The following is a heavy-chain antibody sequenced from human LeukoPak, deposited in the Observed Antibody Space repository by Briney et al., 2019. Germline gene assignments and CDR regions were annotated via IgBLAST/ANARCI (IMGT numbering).Heavy chain of an antibody. CDR2: IYPADSDI. CDR1: GYSINNYW. J-gene: IGHJ5*02. Sequence: GESLKISCKGSGYSINNYWIGWVRQMPGKGLEGTGIIYPADSDIRYSPSFQGQVTISADKSISTVYLQWSSLKASDTAMYYCARQEYCSGGSCYTWFDPWGQGTLVTVSS. CDR3: ARQEYCSGGSCYTWFDP. D-gene: IGHD2-15*01. V-gene: IGHV5-51*01.